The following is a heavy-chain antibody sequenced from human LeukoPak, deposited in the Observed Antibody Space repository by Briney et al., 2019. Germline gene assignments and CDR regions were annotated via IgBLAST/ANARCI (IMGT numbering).Heavy chain of an antibody. CDR1: GLTLSAYD. V-gene: IGHV3-23*01. Sequence: GGSLRLSCVSSGLTLSAYDMSWVRQAPGRGLEWGSGITSSGGSTYYADSVKGRYTISRDNSKNTLFLQMNGLKAEDTAVYYCAKRGGCCSSAICYYYYYMDVWGKGTTVTVSS. D-gene: IGHD2-2*03. J-gene: IGHJ6*03. CDR3: AKRGGCCSSAICYYYYYMDV. CDR2: ITSSGGST.